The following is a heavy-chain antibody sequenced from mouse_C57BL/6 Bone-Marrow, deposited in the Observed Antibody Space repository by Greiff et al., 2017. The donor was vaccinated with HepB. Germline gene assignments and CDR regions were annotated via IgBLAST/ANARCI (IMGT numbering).Heavy chain of an antibody. Sequence: QVHVKQPGAELVKPGASVKLSCKASGYTFTSYWMHWVKQRPGRGLEWIGRIDPNSGGTKYNEKFKSKATLTVDKPSSTAYMQLSSLTSEDSAVYYCARPYGSSYRNYFDYWGQGTTLTVSS. V-gene: IGHV1-72*01. J-gene: IGHJ2*01. CDR3: ARPYGSSYRNYFDY. CDR1: GYTFTSYW. CDR2: IDPNSGGT. D-gene: IGHD1-1*01.